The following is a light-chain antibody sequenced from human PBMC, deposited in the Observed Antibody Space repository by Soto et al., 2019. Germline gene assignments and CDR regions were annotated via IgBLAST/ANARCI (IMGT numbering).Light chain of an antibody. V-gene: IGKV1-39*01. CDR2: AAS. J-gene: IGKJ1*01. Sequence: DIQMTQSPSSLSSSVGDIFTITCRASQSISSYLNWYQQKPGKAPKLLIYAASSLQSGVPSRFSGSGSGTDFTLTISSLQPEDFATYYCQQSYSTSVTFGQGTKVDIK. CDR1: QSISSY. CDR3: QQSYSTSVT.